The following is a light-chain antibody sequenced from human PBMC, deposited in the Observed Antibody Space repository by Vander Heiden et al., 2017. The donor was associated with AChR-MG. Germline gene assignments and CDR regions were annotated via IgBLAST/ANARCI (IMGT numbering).Light chain of an antibody. CDR2: GTS. CDR1: QSVSSN. J-gene: IGKJ2*01. V-gene: IGKV3-15*01. CDR3: QQYNNWPPGP. Sequence: EIVMTQSPATLSVSPGESATLSCRASQSVSSNLAWYQQKPGQAPRLLIYGTSTRATGIPARFSGSGSGTEFTLTISSLQSEDFAVYYCQQYNNWPPGPFGQGTKLEIK.